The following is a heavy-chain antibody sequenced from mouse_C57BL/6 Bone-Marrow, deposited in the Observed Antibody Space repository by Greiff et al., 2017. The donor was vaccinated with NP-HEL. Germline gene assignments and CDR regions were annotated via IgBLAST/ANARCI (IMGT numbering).Heavy chain of an antibody. CDR3: AREIFRSIYYYGSSSYYAMDY. D-gene: IGHD1-1*01. Sequence: QVQLQQPGAELVKPGASVKLSCKASGYTFTSYWMHWVKQRPGRGLEWIGRIDPNSGGTKYNEKFKSKATLTVDKPSSTAYMQLSCLTSEDSAVYYCAREIFRSIYYYGSSSYYAMDYWGQGTSVTVSS. CDR2: IDPNSGGT. CDR1: GYTFTSYW. V-gene: IGHV1-72*01. J-gene: IGHJ4*01.